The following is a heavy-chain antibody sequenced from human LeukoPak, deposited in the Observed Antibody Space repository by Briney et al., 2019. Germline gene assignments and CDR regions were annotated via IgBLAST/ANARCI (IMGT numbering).Heavy chain of an antibody. V-gene: IGHV5-51*01. CDR2: IYPGDSDT. CDR1: GYIFTSYW. J-gene: IGHJ4*02. CDR3: ARGEGDCSSLSCHICY. D-gene: IGHD2-2*01. Sequence: GESLKISCKGSGYIFTSYWIGWVRQMPGKGLEWMGIIYPGDSDTRYSPSFQGQVTISADKSTRSAYLQWSSLKASDNAIYYCARGEGDCSSLSCHICYWGQGTLVTVSS.